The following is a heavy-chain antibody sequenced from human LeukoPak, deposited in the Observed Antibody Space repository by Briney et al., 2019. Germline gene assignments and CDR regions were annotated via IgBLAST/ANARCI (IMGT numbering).Heavy chain of an antibody. CDR2: INTNSGGT. CDR3: ARGSFSADAPLVLDYFHH. D-gene: IGHD5-18*01. V-gene: IGHV1-2*02. CDR1: GYTFTGYY. Sequence: ASVKVSCKASGYTFTGYYIHWVRQAPGQGLEWMGWINTNSGGTNYAQKFQGRVTMTRDTSISTAYMELSRLKSDDTAVYYCARGSFSADAPLVLDYFHHWGQGTLVTVSS. J-gene: IGHJ1*01.